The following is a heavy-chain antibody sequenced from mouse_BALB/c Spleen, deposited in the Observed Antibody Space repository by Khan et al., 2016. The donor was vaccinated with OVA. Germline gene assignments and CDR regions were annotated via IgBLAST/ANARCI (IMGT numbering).Heavy chain of an antibody. CDR1: GYTFTSYC. CDR2: INPSTGYT. D-gene: IGHD2-2*01. CDR3: GRGGYGSFAY. Sequence: QVQLKQSGAELAKPGASVKMSCKASGYTFTSYCMHWVKQRPGQGLEWIGYINPSTGYTEYNQKFKDKATLTADKSSSTAYMQLSSLTSEDSAVYYCGRGGYGSFAYWGQGTLVTVSA. V-gene: IGHV1-7*01. J-gene: IGHJ3*01.